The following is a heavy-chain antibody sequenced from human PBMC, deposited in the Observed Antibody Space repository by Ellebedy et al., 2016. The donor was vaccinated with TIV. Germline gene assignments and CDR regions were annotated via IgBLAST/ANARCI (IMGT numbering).Heavy chain of an antibody. CDR1: GGSFSGYY. D-gene: IGHD4-17*01. Sequence: MPSETLSLTCAVYGGSFSGYYWSWIRQPPGKVLEWIGEINHSGSTNYNPSLKRRVTISVDTSKNQFSLKLSSVTAADTDVYYCARNIRTVTMWPLDYWGQGTLVTVSS. J-gene: IGHJ4*02. CDR3: ARNIRTVTMWPLDY. CDR2: INHSGST. V-gene: IGHV4-34*01.